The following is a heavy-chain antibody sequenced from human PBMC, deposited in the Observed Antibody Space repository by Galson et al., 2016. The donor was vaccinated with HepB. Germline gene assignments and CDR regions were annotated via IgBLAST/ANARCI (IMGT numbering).Heavy chain of an antibody. CDR3: ARDYAAYGDPARYYYFEKDF. J-gene: IGHJ6*02. CDR1: GLTVSRSY. Sequence: SLRLSCAASGLTVSRSYMSWVRQAPGKGLEWVSIVHSGGRTYYSDSVKGRFTISRDTSKNTLYLQMNSLRADDTAVYYCARDYAAYGDPARYYYFEKDFWGQGTTVTVSS. D-gene: IGHD4-17*01. CDR2: VHSGGRT. V-gene: IGHV3-66*01.